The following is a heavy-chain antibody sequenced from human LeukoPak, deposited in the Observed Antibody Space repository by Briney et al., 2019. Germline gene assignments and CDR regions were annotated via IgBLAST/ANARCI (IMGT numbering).Heavy chain of an antibody. CDR3: ARDLHPITMVRRQP. Sequence: GGSLRLSCAASGFTFSSYSMNWVRQAPGKGLEWVSSISSSSSYIYYADSVKGRFTIPRDNAKNSLYLQMNSLRAEDTAVYYCARDLHPITMVRRQPWGQGTLVTVSS. CDR2: ISSSSSYI. J-gene: IGHJ5*02. V-gene: IGHV3-21*01. CDR1: GFTFSSYS. D-gene: IGHD3-10*01.